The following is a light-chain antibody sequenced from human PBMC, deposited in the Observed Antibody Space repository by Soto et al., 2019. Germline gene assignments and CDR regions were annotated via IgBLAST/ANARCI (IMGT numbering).Light chain of an antibody. CDR1: QGISSA. Sequence: AIQLTQSPSSLSASVGDRVTITCRASQGISSALAWYQQKPGKAPKLLIYDASSLESRVPSRFSGSGSGTDFTLTISSLQPEDFATYYCQQFNNYPSITFGQGTRLKIK. V-gene: IGKV1D-13*01. CDR2: DAS. J-gene: IGKJ5*01. CDR3: QQFNNYPSIT.